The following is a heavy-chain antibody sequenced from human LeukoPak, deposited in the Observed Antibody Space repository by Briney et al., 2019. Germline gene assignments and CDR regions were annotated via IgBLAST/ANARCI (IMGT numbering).Heavy chain of an antibody. CDR1: GFTLSSYG. Sequence: GRSLRLSCAASGFTLSSYGMHWVRQAPGKGLEWVAVIWYDGSNKYYADSVKGRFTISRDNSKNTLYLQMNSLRAEDTAVYYCARDTTYYYDSSGYRLPDYWGQGTLVTVSS. CDR3: ARDTTYYYDSSGYRLPDY. V-gene: IGHV3-33*01. J-gene: IGHJ4*02. CDR2: IWYDGSNK. D-gene: IGHD3-22*01.